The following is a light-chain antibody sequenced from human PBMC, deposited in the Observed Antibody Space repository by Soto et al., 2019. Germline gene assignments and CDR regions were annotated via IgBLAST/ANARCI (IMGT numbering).Light chain of an antibody. CDR1: TSNIGSNY. Sequence: QSVLTQPPSVSAAPGQKVTISCSGSTSNIGSNYVSWYQHLPGTAPKLLIYENNKRPSGIPDRFSGSKSGTSATLGITGLQTGDEVDYYCATWDSSLTVYVFVTGTKVNIL. CDR3: ATWDSSLTVYV. V-gene: IGLV1-51*02. J-gene: IGLJ1*01. CDR2: ENN.